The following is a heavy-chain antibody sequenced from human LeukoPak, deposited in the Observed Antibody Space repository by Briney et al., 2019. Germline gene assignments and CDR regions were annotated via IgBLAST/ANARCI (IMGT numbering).Heavy chain of an antibody. CDR2: ISSSSSTI. J-gene: IGHJ4*02. Sequence: GGSLRLFCAASGFTFSSYSMNWVRQAPGKGLEWVSYISSSSSTIYYADSVKGRFTLSRDNAKNTQYLQMSSLRAEDTAVYYCARETSGYYYKSYFDYWGQGTLVTVSS. V-gene: IGHV3-48*04. CDR3: ARETSGYYYKSYFDY. CDR1: GFTFSSYS. D-gene: IGHD3-22*01.